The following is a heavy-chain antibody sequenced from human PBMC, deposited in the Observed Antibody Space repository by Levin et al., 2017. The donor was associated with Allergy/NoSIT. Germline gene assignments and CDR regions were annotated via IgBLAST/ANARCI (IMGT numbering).Heavy chain of an antibody. CDR2: IANGGGNE. V-gene: IGHV3-30*18. J-gene: IGHJ6*02. Sequence: GGSLRLSCAASGFTFSTFGMHWVRQPPGKGLQWVAVIANGGGNEYYEDSVKGRFTISRDNSKNTLYLQLNSLRPEDTAVYYCAKEWLPNSIHNGLDVWGQGTTVTVSS. CDR1: GFTFSTFG. D-gene: IGHD6-19*01. CDR3: AKEWLPNSIHNGLDV.